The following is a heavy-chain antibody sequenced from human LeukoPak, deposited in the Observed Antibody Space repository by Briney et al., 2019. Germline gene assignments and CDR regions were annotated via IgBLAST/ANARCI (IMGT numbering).Heavy chain of an antibody. J-gene: IGHJ6*04. D-gene: IGHD5-18*01. V-gene: IGHV1-2*02. CDR2: INPNSSGT. CDR1: GYPFTAYF. Sequence: ASVKVSCRASGYPFTAYFIYWVRQAPGQGLEWIGWINPNSSGTNSAQKFQDRVTMTRDTSVSSVYMELSSLRSDDTAVYYCAKSGYGFGYGWDVAVWGKGTTVTVSS. CDR3: AKSGYGFGYGWDVAV.